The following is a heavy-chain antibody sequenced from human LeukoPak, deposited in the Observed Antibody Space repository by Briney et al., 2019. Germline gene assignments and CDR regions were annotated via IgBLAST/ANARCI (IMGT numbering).Heavy chain of an antibody. Sequence: GGSLRLSCAASGFTFSSYSMTWVRQAPGKGLEWVSSISSSSTYIYYADSVKGRFTISRDNTKNSLYLQMNSLSGEDTAVYYCARRESWGITGTNLYNWFDPWGQGTLVTVSS. CDR2: ISSSSTYI. J-gene: IGHJ5*02. V-gene: IGHV3-21*06. CDR3: ARRESWGITGTNLYNWFDP. D-gene: IGHD1-7*01. CDR1: GFTFSSYS.